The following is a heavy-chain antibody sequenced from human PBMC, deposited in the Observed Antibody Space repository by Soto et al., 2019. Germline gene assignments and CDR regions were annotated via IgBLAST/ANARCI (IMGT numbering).Heavy chain of an antibody. Sequence: GGSLRLSCAASGFTFSSYAMHWVRQAPGKGLEWVAVISYDGSNKYYADSVKGRFTISRDNSKNTLYLQMNSLRAEDTAVYYCARISSPGKATRSYYYYGMDVWGQGTTVTVSS. CDR3: ARISSPGKATRSYYYYGMDV. D-gene: IGHD6-13*01. V-gene: IGHV3-30-3*01. CDR2: ISYDGSNK. J-gene: IGHJ6*02. CDR1: GFTFSSYA.